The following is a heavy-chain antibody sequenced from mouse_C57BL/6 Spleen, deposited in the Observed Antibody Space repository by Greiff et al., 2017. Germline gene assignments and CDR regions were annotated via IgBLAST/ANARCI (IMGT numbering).Heavy chain of an antibody. CDR1: GYTFTSYW. J-gene: IGHJ4*01. D-gene: IGHD1-1*01. CDR3: ARSESYYGSSSYAMDY. CDR2: IDPSDSAT. Sequence: QVQLQQPGAELVRPGSSVKLSCKASGYTFTSYWMHWVKQRPIQGLEWIGNIDPSDSATHYNQKFKDKATLTVDKSSSTAYMQLSSLTSEDSAVYYCARSESYYGSSSYAMDYWGQGTSVTVSS. V-gene: IGHV1-52*01.